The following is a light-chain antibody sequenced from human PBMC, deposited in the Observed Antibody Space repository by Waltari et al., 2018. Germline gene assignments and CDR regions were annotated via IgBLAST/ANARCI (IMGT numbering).Light chain of an antibody. CDR3: AAWDDSLSVWV. CDR1: RSNIGNNY. CDR2: RIY. Sequence: QSVLTQPPSASGTPGQRVTISCSGGRSNIGNNYVFWYQQFPGTAPKLLIYRIYRRPSGVPYRFSGSKSGTSASLAISGLRSEDEADYYCAAWDDSLSVWVFGGGTKLTVL. J-gene: IGLJ3*02. V-gene: IGLV1-47*01.